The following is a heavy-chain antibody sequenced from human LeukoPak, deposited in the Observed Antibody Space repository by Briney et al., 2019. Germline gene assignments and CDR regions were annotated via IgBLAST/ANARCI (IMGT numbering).Heavy chain of an antibody. CDR1: GGSISSYY. Sequence: SETLSLTCTVSGGSISSYYWSWIRQPPGKGLEWIGYIYYSGSTNYNPSLKSRVTISVDTSKNQFSLKLSSVTAADTAVYYCAREGSYCSSTSCYGKWFEPWGQGTLVTVSS. J-gene: IGHJ5*02. CDR3: AREGSYCSSTSCYGKWFEP. D-gene: IGHD2-2*01. CDR2: IYYSGST. V-gene: IGHV4-59*01.